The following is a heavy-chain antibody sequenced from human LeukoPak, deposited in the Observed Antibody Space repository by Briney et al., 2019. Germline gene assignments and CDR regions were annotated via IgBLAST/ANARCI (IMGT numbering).Heavy chain of an antibody. V-gene: IGHV1-18*01. D-gene: IGHD4-17*01. CDR1: DYTFSTYG. J-gene: IGHJ4*02. Sequence: GASVKVSCKAFDYTFSTYGISWVRQAPGQGLEWMGWISAYNGNTNYAQKLQGRVTLTTDTSTSTAYMELSRLRSDDTAVYYCARSFGDYDGDYWGQGTLVTVSS. CDR3: ARSFGDYDGDY. CDR2: ISAYNGNT.